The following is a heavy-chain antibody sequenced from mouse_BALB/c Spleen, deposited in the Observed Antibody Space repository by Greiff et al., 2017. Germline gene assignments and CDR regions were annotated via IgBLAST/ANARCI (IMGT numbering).Heavy chain of an antibody. Sequence: EVQLVESGGGLVKPGGSLKLSCAASGFTFSSYAMSWVRQTPEKRLEWVASISSGGGSYYSDSVKGRFTIFRDNARNILYLQMSSLRSEDTATYYGASGDGNPFAYWGQGTLVTVSA. V-gene: IGHV5-6-5*01. CDR2: ISSGGGS. J-gene: IGHJ3*01. CDR1: GFTFSSYA. CDR3: ASGDGNPFAY. D-gene: IGHD2-1*01.